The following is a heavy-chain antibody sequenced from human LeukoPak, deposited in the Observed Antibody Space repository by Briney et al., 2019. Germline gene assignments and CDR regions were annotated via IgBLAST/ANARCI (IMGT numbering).Heavy chain of an antibody. CDR2: ISSSGSTI. D-gene: IGHD3-22*01. CDR1: GFTFSSYE. Sequence: GGSLRLSCAASGFTFSSYEMNWVRQAPGKGLEWVSYISSSGSTIYYADSVKGRFTISRDNAKNSLHLQMNSLRAEDTAVYYCARDPFPYYDSSGYADYWGQGTLVTVSS. J-gene: IGHJ4*02. V-gene: IGHV3-48*03. CDR3: ARDPFPYYDSSGYADY.